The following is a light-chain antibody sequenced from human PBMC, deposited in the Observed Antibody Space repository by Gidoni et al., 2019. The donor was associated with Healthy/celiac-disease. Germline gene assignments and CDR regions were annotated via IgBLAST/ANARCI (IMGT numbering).Light chain of an antibody. CDR3: QQYGSSPTYT. CDR1: QSVSSSY. CDR2: GAS. J-gene: IGKJ2*01. Sequence: EIVLTQSPGTLALSPGERATLSCRASQSVSSSYLAWYQQKPGQAPRLLIYGASSRATGIPNRFSGSGFGTDFTLTISILEPEDFAVYYCQQYGSSPTYTFGQGTKLEIK. V-gene: IGKV3-20*01.